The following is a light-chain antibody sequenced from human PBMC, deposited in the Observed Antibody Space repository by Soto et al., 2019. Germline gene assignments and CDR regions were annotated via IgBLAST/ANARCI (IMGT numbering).Light chain of an antibody. Sequence: EIVLTQSPGTLSLSPGERATLSCRASQSVSSSYLAWYQQKPGQAPRLLIYGASIRATGIPDRFSGSGSETGFTLTISRLEPEDFAVYYCQHYGSSPRAFGQGTKVEIK. CDR2: GAS. J-gene: IGKJ1*01. CDR3: QHYGSSPRA. CDR1: QSVSSSY. V-gene: IGKV3-20*01.